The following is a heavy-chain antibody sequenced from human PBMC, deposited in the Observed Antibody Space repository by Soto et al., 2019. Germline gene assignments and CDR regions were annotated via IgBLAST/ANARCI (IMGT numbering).Heavy chain of an antibody. CDR1: GFTFSSYS. CDR3: ARDARGSLPLVATIRRNYYYYMDV. Sequence: GGSLRLSCAASGFTFSSYSMNWVRQAPGKGLEWVSSISSSSSYIYYADSVKGRFTISRDNAKNSLYLQMNSLRAEDTAVYYCARDARGSLPLVATIRRNYYYYMDVWGKGTTVTVSS. J-gene: IGHJ6*03. D-gene: IGHD5-12*01. CDR2: ISSSSSYI. V-gene: IGHV3-21*01.